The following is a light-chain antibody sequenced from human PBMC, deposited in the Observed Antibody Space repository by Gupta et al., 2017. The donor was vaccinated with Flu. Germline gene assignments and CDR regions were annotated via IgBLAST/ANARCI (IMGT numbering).Light chain of an antibody. J-gene: IGLJ2*01. CDR1: KLGDKF. Sequence: SYELTQPPSVSVSSGHTATIPCSGDKLGDKFVCWYQQKPGQSPVVVIYQDTKRPAGIPQRFSGSNSGNTATLTISGTQALDEADYYCQAWDRKTPIFGGGTKLTVL. V-gene: IGLV3-1*01. CDR3: QAWDRKTPI. CDR2: QDT.